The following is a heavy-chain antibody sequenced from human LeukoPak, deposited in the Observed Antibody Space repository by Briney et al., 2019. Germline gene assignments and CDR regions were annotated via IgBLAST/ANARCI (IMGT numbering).Heavy chain of an antibody. J-gene: IGHJ2*01. CDR2: IYSGGST. D-gene: IGHD3-9*01. CDR1: GFTVSSNY. CDR3: ARAQGYYDILTGYSGWYFDL. Sequence: PGGSLRLSCAASGFTVSSNYMSWVRQAPGKGLEWVLVIYSGGSTYYADSVKGRFTISRDNSKNTLYLQMNSLRAEDTAVYYCARAQGYYDILTGYSGWYFDLWGRGTLVTVSS. V-gene: IGHV3-53*01.